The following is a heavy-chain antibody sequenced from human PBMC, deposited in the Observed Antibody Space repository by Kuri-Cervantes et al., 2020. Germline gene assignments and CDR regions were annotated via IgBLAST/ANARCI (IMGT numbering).Heavy chain of an antibody. Sequence: SETLSLTCTVSGGSVSSGSYYWSWIRQPPGKGLEWIGYIYYSGSTNYNPSLKSRVTISVDTSKNQFSLKLSSVTAADTAVYYCARDRSGEFWSGSFWFDPWGQGTLVTVSS. J-gene: IGHJ5*02. D-gene: IGHD3-3*01. CDR1: GGSVSSGSYY. CDR3: ARDRSGEFWSGSFWFDP. CDR2: IYYSGST. V-gene: IGHV4-61*01.